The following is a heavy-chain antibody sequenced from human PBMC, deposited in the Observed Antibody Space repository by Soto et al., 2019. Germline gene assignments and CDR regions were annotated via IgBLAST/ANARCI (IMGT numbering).Heavy chain of an antibody. J-gene: IGHJ4*02. D-gene: IGHD3-22*01. V-gene: IGHV3-74*01. CDR3: VRGDGDRYDGHGYLGRH. CDR1: GFTFSIYW. Sequence: EVQLVESGGGLVQPGGSLRLSCAASGFTFSIYWMHWVRQAPGKGLVWVSRMNMDGSRTSYADFAKGRFTISRDDGKSTVYLQMSNLRAEDTAVYYCVRGDGDRYDGHGYLGRHWGQGTLVTVSS. CDR2: MNMDGSRT.